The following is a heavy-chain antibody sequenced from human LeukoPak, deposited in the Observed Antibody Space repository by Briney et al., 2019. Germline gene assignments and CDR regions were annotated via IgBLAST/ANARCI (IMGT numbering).Heavy chain of an antibody. Sequence: PGGFLRLSCAASGFTFSSYAMSWVRQAPGKGLEWVSAISGSGGSTYYADSVKGRFTISRDNSKNTLYLQMNSLRAEDTAVYYCAKGSGFEWFGESNLFDYWGQGTLVTVSS. V-gene: IGHV3-23*01. CDR1: GFTFSSYA. D-gene: IGHD3-10*01. J-gene: IGHJ4*02. CDR3: AKGSGFEWFGESNLFDY. CDR2: ISGSGGST.